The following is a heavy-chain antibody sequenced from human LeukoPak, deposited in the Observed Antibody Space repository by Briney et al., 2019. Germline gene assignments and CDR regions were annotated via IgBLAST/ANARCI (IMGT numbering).Heavy chain of an antibody. D-gene: IGHD3/OR15-3a*01. CDR3: ARDRGVWTEGAYYGNWFDP. J-gene: IGHJ5*02. CDR2: IYTSGST. Sequence: SETLSLTCTVSGGSISSGSYSWSWIRQPAGKGLEWIGRIYTSGSTDYNPSLKSRVTISVDTSKNQFSLKLSSVTAADTAVYYCARDRGVWTEGAYYGNWFDPWGQGTLVTVSS. CDR1: GGSISSGSYS. V-gene: IGHV4-61*02.